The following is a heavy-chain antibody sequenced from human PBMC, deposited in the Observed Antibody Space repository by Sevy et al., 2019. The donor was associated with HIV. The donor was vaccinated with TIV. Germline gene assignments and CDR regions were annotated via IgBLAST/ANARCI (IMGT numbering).Heavy chain of an antibody. CDR1: GFTLSSFW. CDR2: IKEDASDK. J-gene: IGHJ3*02. Sequence: GGSLRLSCAASGFTLSSFWMTWVRQAPGKGLEWVANIKEDASDKNYLDSVKGRFTISRDNAKNSLYLQMNSLRAEDTAVYYCARDKNHYDRSVYYDAFDIWGQGTMVTVSS. V-gene: IGHV3-7*03. D-gene: IGHD3-22*01. CDR3: ARDKNHYDRSVYYDAFDI.